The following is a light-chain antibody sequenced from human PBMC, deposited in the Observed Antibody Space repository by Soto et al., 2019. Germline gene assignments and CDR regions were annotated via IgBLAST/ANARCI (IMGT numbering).Light chain of an antibody. J-gene: IGKJ1*01. Sequence: EIQMTQSPPSLSASVGDRVTITCLKSQNINNCLNWYQQRPGKAPKLLIYGASSLQSGVPLRFSGSGSGTDFTLTISSLQPEDSATYYCQESYSPFWGTCSQGTKVAIK. CDR3: QESYSPFWGT. CDR2: GAS. CDR1: QNINNC. V-gene: IGKV1-39*01.